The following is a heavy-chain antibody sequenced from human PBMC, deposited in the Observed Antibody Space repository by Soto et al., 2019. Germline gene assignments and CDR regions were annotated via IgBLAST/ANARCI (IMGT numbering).Heavy chain of an antibody. CDR3: AKGSYFSGWTPSFDS. Sequence: GGSLRLSCAASGFTFAGYAMNWVRQAPGKGLEWVSGVSGDGDRTDYADSVKGRFTISRDNSKNTLYLQMNSLRAEDTAVYYCAKGSYFSGWTPSFDSWGQGTLVTVSS. CDR2: VSGDGDRT. D-gene: IGHD6-19*01. CDR1: GFTFAGYA. V-gene: IGHV3-23*01. J-gene: IGHJ4*02.